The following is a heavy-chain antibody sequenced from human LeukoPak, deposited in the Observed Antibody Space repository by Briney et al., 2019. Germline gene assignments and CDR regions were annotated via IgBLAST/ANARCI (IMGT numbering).Heavy chain of an antibody. CDR2: IYYSGST. J-gene: IGHJ4*02. D-gene: IGHD6-13*01. CDR1: GDSISSSSYY. CDR3: ARTLYSSSWFFDY. V-gene: IGHV4-39*01. Sequence: PSETLSLTCTVSGDSISSSSYYWGWIRQPPGKGLEWIGSIYYSGSTYYNPSLKSRFTISVDTSKNQFSLKLSSVTAADTAVYYCARTLYSSSWFFDYWGEGTLVTVSS.